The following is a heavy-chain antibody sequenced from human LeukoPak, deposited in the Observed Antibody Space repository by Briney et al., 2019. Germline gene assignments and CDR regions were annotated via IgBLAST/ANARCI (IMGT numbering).Heavy chain of an antibody. J-gene: IGHJ4*02. V-gene: IGHV4-39*01. D-gene: IGHD3-10*01. CDR2: LFYSGST. CDR3: VRLSRGPTYRYDF. CDR1: GGSISSSSYY. Sequence: SETLSLTCTVSGGSISSSSYYWSWIRQPPGKGLECIGSLFYSGSTYYNPSLKSRVTISVDTSKNQFSLKLSSVTAADTAVYYCVRLSRGPTYRYDFWGQGTLVTVSS.